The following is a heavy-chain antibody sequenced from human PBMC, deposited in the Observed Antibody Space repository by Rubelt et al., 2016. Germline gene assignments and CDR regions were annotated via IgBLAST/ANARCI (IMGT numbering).Heavy chain of an antibody. Sequence: QVQLQQWGAGLLKPSETLSLTCTVSGGSISSYYWSWIRQPAGKGLEWIGRIYTSGSTNYNPSLKRRVPMSVATSKNQFSLKLSFVTAADTAVDYCAREQLLSDYYYGMDVWGQGTTVTVSS. D-gene: IGHD2-2*01. CDR1: GGSISSYY. V-gene: IGHV4-59*10. CDR2: IYTSGST. CDR3: AREQLLSDYYYGMDV. J-gene: IGHJ6*02.